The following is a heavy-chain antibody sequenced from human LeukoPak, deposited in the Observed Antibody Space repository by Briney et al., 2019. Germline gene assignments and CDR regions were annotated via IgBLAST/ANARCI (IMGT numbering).Heavy chain of an antibody. CDR2: IYYSGST. CDR3: ARLLLTPYGSGSAWAFDP. D-gene: IGHD3-10*01. V-gene: IGHV4-39*01. J-gene: IGHJ5*02. CDR1: GGSISSSSYY. Sequence: SETLSLTCTVSGGSISSSSYYWGWIRQPPGTGLEWIGSIYYSGSTYYNPSLKSRVTISVDTSKNQFSLKLSSVTAADTAVYYCARLLLTPYGSGSAWAFDPWGQGTLGTVSS.